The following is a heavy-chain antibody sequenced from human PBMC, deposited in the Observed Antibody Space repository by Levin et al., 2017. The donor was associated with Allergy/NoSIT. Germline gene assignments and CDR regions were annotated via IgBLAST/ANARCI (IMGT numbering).Heavy chain of an antibody. J-gene: IGHJ6*02. D-gene: IGHD3-10*01. CDR3: ARGGHLGCIGVYGMDV. Sequence: GESLKISCAASGFTVSDTYMTWVRQAPGKGLECVSVIYSGGSTYYADSVMGRFTISRDNSNNTLYLQMRNLRGDDTAIYYCARGGHLGCIGVYGMDVWGQGTTVTVSS. CDR2: IYSGGST. V-gene: IGHV3-53*01. CDR1: GFTVSDTY.